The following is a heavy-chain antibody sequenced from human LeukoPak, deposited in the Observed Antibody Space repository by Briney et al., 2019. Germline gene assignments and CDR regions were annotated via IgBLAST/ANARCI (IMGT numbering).Heavy chain of an antibody. CDR3: ARVPALPDYYDSSGYPPYFDY. CDR2: ISAYNGNT. V-gene: IGHV1-18*01. Sequence: ASVTVSCKASGYTFTSYGISWVRQAPGQGLEWMGWISAYNGNTNYAQKLQGRVTMTTDTSTSTAYMELRSLRSDDTAVYYCARVPALPDYYDSSGYPPYFDYWGQGTLVTVSS. CDR1: GYTFTSYG. J-gene: IGHJ4*02. D-gene: IGHD3-22*01.